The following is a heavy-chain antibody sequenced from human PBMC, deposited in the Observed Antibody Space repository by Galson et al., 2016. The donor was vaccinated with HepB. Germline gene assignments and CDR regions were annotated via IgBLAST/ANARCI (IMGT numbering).Heavy chain of an antibody. J-gene: IGHJ3*01. V-gene: IGHV3-9*01. CDR1: GFTFDDYA. CDR2: ISWSSTNI. D-gene: IGHD1-26*01. Sequence: SLRLSCAASGFTFDDYAMHWVRQAPGKGLEWVSDISWSSTNIAYADSVKGRFTISRDNAKNSLYLQMNSLRAEDTALYYCAKDRGSYSSYAFDLWGQGTMVTVSS. CDR3: AKDRGSYSSYAFDL.